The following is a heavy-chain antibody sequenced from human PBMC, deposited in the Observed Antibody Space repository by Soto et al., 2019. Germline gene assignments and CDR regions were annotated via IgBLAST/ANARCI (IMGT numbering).Heavy chain of an antibody. J-gene: IGHJ6*02. V-gene: IGHV1-69*01. CDR2: IIPISSTT. CDR3: AKRLGIAPFGSYGVDL. CDR1: GGNFITFA. Sequence: QVELVQSGAEVKKPGSSVKVSCKASGGNFITFAISWVRQAPGQGLEWMGEIIPISSTTKTEHKFQARVTLSADGSSSTVHMELRSQQSEDTAIYCCAKRLGIAPFGSYGVDLWGQGTAVTVSS. D-gene: IGHD7-27*01.